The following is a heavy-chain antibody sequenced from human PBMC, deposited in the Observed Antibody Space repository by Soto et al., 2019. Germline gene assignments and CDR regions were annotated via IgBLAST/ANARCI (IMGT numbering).Heavy chain of an antibody. D-gene: IGHD1-26*01. V-gene: IGHV1-24*01. CDR1: GYTLTELS. CDR2: FDPEDGET. Sequence: ASVKVSCKVSGYTLTELSMHWVRQAPGKGLEWMGGFDPEDGETIYAQKFQGRVTMTEDTSTDTAYMELSSLGSEDTAAYYCCCGSFYTWFDPWGQRSLVTVSS. CDR3: CCGSFYTWFDP. J-gene: IGHJ5*02.